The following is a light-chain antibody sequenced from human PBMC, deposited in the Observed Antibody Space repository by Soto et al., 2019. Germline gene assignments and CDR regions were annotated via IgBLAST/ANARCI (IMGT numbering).Light chain of an antibody. Sequence: EVLLLQSPATLSFSPGEIAKLSCRASQSVRSYLAWYQQKPGQTPRLLIYATSTRATGIPARFSGSGSGTEFTLTIRSLQSEDFAVYYCQHYNNWPLTFGGGTKVAIK. CDR2: ATS. J-gene: IGKJ4*01. CDR3: QHYNNWPLT. CDR1: QSVRSY. V-gene: IGKV3-15*01.